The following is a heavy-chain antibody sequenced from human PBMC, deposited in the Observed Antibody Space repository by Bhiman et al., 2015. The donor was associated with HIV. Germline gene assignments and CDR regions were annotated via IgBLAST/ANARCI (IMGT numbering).Heavy chain of an antibody. CDR3: ARGERGIAAAAYFDY. J-gene: IGHJ4*02. D-gene: IGHD6-13*01. CDR2: IWSDGSNA. Sequence: QVQLVESGGGVVQPGGSLRLSCAASGFSFNTYAMHWVRQAPGKGLEWVAVIWSDGSNAFYSDSVRGRFTISRDNSKNTVYLQMDSLRAEDTAVYYCARGERGIAAAAYFDYWGQGTLVTVSS. V-gene: IGHV3-33*01. CDR1: GFSFNTYA.